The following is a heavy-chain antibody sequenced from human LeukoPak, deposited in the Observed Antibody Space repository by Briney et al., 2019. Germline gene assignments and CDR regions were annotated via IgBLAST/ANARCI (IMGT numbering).Heavy chain of an antibody. V-gene: IGHV4-59*11. J-gene: IGHJ5*02. Sequence: PSETLSLTCTVSGGYISSHYWSWIRQPPGKGLEWIGYIYYSGSTNYNPSLKSRVTISVDTSKNQFSLKLSSVTAADTAVYYCARARLLYWFDPWGQGTLVTVSS. CDR2: IYYSGST. CDR1: GGYISSHY. D-gene: IGHD2-21*02. CDR3: ARARLLYWFDP.